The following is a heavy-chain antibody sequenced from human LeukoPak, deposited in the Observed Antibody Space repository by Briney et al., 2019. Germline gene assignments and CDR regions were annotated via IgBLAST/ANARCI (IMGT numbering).Heavy chain of an antibody. J-gene: IGHJ4*02. CDR3: ASPGGGYDLNY. CDR1: GFTFSSYW. D-gene: IGHD3-3*01. Sequence: GGSLRLSCAASGFTFSSYWMSWVRQAPGKGLEWVANIKQDGSEKYYVDSVKGRFTISRDNAKNSLYLQMNSLRAEDTAVYYCASPGGGYDLNYWGQGTLVTVSS. CDR2: IKQDGSEK. V-gene: IGHV3-7*01.